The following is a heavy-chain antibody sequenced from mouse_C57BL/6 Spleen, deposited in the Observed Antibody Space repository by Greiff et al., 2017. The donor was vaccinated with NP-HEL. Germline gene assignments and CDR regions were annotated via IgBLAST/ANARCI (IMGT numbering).Heavy chain of an antibody. J-gene: IGHJ2*01. CDR2: IWWDDDK. V-gene: IGHV8-8*01. Sequence: QVTLNVSGPGILQPSQTLSLTCSFSGFSLSTFGMGVGWIRQPSGKGLEWLAHIWWDDDKYYNPALKSRLTISKDTAKNQVCLKVANVDTADTATYYCARIGGTTVVATGYLDYWGQGTTLTVSS. CDR1: GFSLSTFGMG. CDR3: ARIGGTTVVATGYLDY. D-gene: IGHD1-1*01.